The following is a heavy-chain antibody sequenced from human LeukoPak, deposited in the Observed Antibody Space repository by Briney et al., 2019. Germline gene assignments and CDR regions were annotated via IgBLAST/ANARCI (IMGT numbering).Heavy chain of an antibody. D-gene: IGHD3-10*01. J-gene: IGHJ6*03. CDR3: TRAPYGSGSVDYYYYYMDV. V-gene: IGHV3-49*03. Sequence: PGGSLRLSCTASGFTFGDYAMSWFRQAPGKGLEWVGFIRSKAYGGTTEYAAAVKSRFTISRDDSKSIAYLQMNSLKTEDTAVYYCTRAPYGSGSVDYYYYYMDVWGKGTTVTVSS. CDR1: GFTFGDYA. CDR2: IRSKAYGGTT.